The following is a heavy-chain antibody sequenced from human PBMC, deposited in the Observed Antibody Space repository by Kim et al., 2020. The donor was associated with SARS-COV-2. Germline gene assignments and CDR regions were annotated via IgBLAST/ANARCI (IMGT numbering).Heavy chain of an antibody. CDR2: IYPGDSDT. CDR1: GYSFTSYW. D-gene: IGHD3-10*01. CDR3: ARVPINYYGSGSYYSGAGDY. Sequence: GESLKISCKGSGYSFTSYWIGWVRQMPGKGLEWMGIIYPGDSDTRYSPSFQGQVTISADKSISTAYLQWSSLKASDTAMYYCARVPINYYGSGSYYSGAGDYWGQGTLVTVSS. J-gene: IGHJ4*02. V-gene: IGHV5-51*01.